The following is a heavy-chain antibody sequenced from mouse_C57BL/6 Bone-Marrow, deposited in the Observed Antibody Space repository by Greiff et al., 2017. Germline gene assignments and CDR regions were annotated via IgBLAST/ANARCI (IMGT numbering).Heavy chain of an antibody. CDR1: GYTFTSYG. Sequence: VQLVESGAELARPGASVKLSCKASGYTFTSYGISWVKQRTGQGLEWIGEIYPRSGNTYYNEKFKGKATLTADKSSSTAYMELRSLTSEDSAVYFCGSPPYYYGKGNWYFDVWGTGTTVTVSS. CDR2: IYPRSGNT. D-gene: IGHD1-1*01. J-gene: IGHJ1*03. CDR3: GSPPYYYGKGNWYFDV. V-gene: IGHV1-81*01.